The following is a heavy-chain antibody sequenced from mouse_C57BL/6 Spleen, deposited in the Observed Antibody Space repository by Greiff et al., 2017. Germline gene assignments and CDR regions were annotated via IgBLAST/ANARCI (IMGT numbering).Heavy chain of an antibody. CDR2: IYPNGGST. CDR1: GYTFTDYT. J-gene: IGHJ4*01. V-gene: IGHV1-78*01. CDR3: ARQLRSDYYAFDY. Sequence: VQLQQSDAELVKPGASVKLSCKVSGYTFTDYTMHWVKQRPDQGLEWIGIIYPNGGSTKYNEKFKGKATLTADKSSSTAYMQLNSLTSEDSAVYFCARQLRSDYYAFDYWGQGTTVTVSS. D-gene: IGHD1-1*01.